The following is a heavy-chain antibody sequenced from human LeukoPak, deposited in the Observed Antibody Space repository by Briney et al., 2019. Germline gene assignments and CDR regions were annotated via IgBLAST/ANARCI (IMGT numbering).Heavy chain of an antibody. J-gene: IGHJ4*02. Sequence: GRSLRLSCAASGFTFSSYGMHWVRQAPGKGLEWVAVIWYDGSNKYCADSVKGRFTISRDNSKNTLYLQMNSLRAEDTAVYYCATEEPNYGDYAGYWGQGTLVTVSS. D-gene: IGHD4-17*01. V-gene: IGHV3-33*01. CDR2: IWYDGSNK. CDR3: ATEEPNYGDYAGY. CDR1: GFTFSSYG.